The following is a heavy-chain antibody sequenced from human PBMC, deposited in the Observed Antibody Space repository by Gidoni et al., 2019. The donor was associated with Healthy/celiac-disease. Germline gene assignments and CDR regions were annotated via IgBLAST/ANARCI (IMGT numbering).Heavy chain of an antibody. V-gene: IGHV3-7*05. J-gene: IGHJ2*01. CDR3: ARDQRHSSGWYKHYWYFDL. CDR2: IKQDGSEK. D-gene: IGHD6-19*01. Sequence: EVQLVESGGGLVQPGGSLRLSCAASGFTFSSYWMSWVRQAPGKGLEWVANIKQDGSEKYYVDSVKGRFTISRDNAKNSLYLQMNSLRAEDTAVYYCARDQRHSSGWYKHYWYFDLWGRGTLVTVSS. CDR1: GFTFSSYW.